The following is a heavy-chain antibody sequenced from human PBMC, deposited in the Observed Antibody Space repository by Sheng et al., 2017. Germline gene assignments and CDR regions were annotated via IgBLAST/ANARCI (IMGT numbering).Heavy chain of an antibody. CDR1: GFTFSSYX. V-gene: IGHV3-21*01. J-gene: IGHJ4*02. Sequence: EVQLVESGGGLVKPGGSLRLSCAASGFTFSSYXMAWVRQAPGKGLEWVSSITSSSSYIYYEDSVKGRFIISRDNAKNSLYLQMNSLRGEDTAVYYCARETSGGTCYSVWGQGTLITVSS. CDR2: ITSSSSYI. D-gene: IGHD2-15*01. CDR3: ARETSGGTCYSV.